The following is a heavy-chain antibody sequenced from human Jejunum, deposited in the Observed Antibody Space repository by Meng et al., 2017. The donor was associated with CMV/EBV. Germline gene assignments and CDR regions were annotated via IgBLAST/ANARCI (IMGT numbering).Heavy chain of an antibody. CDR1: TYG. J-gene: IGHJ6*02. CDR3: VRLSGEGYSLDNYGMDV. CDR2: IYPDDSDT. D-gene: IGHD1-1*01. V-gene: IGHV5-51*01. Sequence: TYGIGWVRQMPGKGLESMGIIYPDDSDTRYSPSFQGQVTISADKSISTAYLQWTSLKASDTAMYYCVRLSGEGYSLDNYGMDVWGQGTTVTVSS.